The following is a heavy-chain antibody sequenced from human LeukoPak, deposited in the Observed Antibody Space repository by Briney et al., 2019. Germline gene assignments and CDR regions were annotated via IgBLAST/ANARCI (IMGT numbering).Heavy chain of an antibody. Sequence: GGSLRLFCAASGLTYSSYWMNWVRQAPGKGLEWVANIKQDGSEKYYVDSVKGRLTISRDNPKNSLYLQMNSLRAEDTAVYYCARVGGSYWGWFDPWGQGTLVTVSS. J-gene: IGHJ5*02. CDR2: IKQDGSEK. CDR3: ARVGGSYWGWFDP. CDR1: GLTYSSYW. V-gene: IGHV3-7*01. D-gene: IGHD1-26*01.